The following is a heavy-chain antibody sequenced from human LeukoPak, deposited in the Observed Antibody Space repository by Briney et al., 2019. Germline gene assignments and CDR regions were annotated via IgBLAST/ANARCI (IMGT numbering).Heavy chain of an antibody. J-gene: IGHJ4*02. CDR3: ARGRLAARFFDY. Sequence: SETLSLTCAVYGGSFSGYYWSWIRQPPGKGLEWIGEINHSGSTNYNPSLKSRVTISVDTSKNQFSPKLSSVTAADTAVYYCARGRLAARFFDYWGQGTLVTVSS. V-gene: IGHV4-34*01. CDR1: GGSFSGYY. D-gene: IGHD6-6*01. CDR2: INHSGST.